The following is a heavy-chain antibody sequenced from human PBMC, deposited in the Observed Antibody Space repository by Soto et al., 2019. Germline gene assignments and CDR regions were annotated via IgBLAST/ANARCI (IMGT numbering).Heavy chain of an antibody. CDR1: GYTFTGYY. Sequence: ASVKVSCKASGYTFTGYYMHWVRQAPGQGLEWMGWINPNSGGTNYAQKFQGRVTMTRDTSISTAYMELSRLRSDDTAVYYCARDLSDYDSSGQGYYYYGMGVWGQGTTVTVSS. D-gene: IGHD3-22*01. J-gene: IGHJ6*02. CDR3: ARDLSDYDSSGQGYYYYGMGV. V-gene: IGHV1-2*02. CDR2: INPNSGGT.